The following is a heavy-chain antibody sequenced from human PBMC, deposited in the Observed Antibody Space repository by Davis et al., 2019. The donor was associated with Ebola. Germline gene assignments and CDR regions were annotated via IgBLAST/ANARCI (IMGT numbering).Heavy chain of an antibody. CDR3: ARLAYDFWSGHDS. Sequence: AASVQVSCKASGYTFTSYYMHWVRQAPGQGLEWMGWISAYNGHTNYAQKLQGRVTMTTDTSTSTAYMELRSLTSDDTAVYYCARLAYDFWSGHDSWGQGTLVTVSS. CDR1: GYTFTSYY. D-gene: IGHD3-3*01. V-gene: IGHV1-18*04. J-gene: IGHJ4*02. CDR2: ISAYNGHT.